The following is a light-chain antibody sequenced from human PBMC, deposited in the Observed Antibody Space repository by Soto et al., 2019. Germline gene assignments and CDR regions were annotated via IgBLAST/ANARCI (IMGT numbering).Light chain of an antibody. J-gene: IGKJ3*01. CDR3: QQRSNWLQFT. V-gene: IGKV3-11*01. Sequence: EIVLTQSPATLSLSPGERATLSCRASQSVSSYLAWYQQKPGQAPRLLIYDASNRATGIPARFSGSGSGTDFTLTISSLEPEDFSFYYCQQRSNWLQFTVGPGTKVDIK. CDR1: QSVSSY. CDR2: DAS.